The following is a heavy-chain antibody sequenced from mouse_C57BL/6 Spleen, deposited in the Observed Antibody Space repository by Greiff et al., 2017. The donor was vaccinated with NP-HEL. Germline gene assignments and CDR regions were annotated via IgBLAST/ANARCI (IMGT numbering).Heavy chain of an antibody. Sequence: VQLQQSGPELVKPGASVKISCKASGYAFSSSWMNWVKQRPGKGLEWIGRIYPGDGDTNYNGKFKGKATLTADKSSSTAYMQLSSLTSEDSAVYFCAPFSTTVGYYFDYWGQGTTLTVSS. D-gene: IGHD1-1*01. J-gene: IGHJ2*01. V-gene: IGHV1-82*01. CDR2: IYPGDGDT. CDR1: GYAFSSSW. CDR3: APFSTTVGYYFDY.